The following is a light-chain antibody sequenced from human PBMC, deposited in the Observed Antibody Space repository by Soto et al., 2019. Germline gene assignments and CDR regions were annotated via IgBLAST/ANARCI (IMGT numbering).Light chain of an antibody. Sequence: DIQMTQSPSSLSASVGDRVTITCQASQDISKYLNWYQQKPGKAPKLLIYDASNLETGVPSRFSGSGSGTDFTLTISSLHPEDIAAYFCQQYNNLPYSFGQGTKLESK. J-gene: IGKJ2*03. CDR2: DAS. CDR3: QQYNNLPYS. V-gene: IGKV1-33*01. CDR1: QDISKY.